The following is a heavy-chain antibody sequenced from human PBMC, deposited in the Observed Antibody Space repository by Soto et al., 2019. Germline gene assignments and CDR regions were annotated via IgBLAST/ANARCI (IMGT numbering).Heavy chain of an antibody. V-gene: IGHV1-2*02. CDR1: GYTFSAYY. Sequence: ASVKVSCKTSGYTFSAYYVHWARLTPGRGFQWLGWINPSNEITTFSQFFQGRVTMTRDTSTNTVHMGLNRLTSDDTAVYYCMRGGWGDSPIDYWGQGTQVTVS. CDR3: MRGGWGDSPIDY. CDR2: INPSNEIT. D-gene: IGHD1-26*01. J-gene: IGHJ4*02.